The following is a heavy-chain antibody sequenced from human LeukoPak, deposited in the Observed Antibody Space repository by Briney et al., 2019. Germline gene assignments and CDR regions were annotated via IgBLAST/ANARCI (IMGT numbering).Heavy chain of an antibody. J-gene: IGHJ3*02. CDR2: IYYSGST. CDR3: ASYKRLHSTDAFDI. CDR1: GGSISSSSYY. Sequence: PSETLSLTCTVSGGSISSSSYYWGWIRQPPGKGLEWIGSIYYSGSTYYNPSLKSRVTISVDTSKNQFSLKLSSVTAADTAVYYCASYKRLHSTDAFDIWGQGTMVTVSS. V-gene: IGHV4-39*07. D-gene: IGHD2/OR15-2a*01.